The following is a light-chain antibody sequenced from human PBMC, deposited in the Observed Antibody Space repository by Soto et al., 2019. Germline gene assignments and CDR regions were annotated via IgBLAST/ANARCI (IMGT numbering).Light chain of an antibody. Sequence: DVQLTQSPPFLSASVGDRVTITCRASQAISSFFAWYQQKPGRAPKLLIYGVSTLESGVPARFSGSRSGTQFTLTISNLQPEDFATYYCQQLDVYPPITFGQGTRLEIK. J-gene: IGKJ5*01. CDR2: GVS. CDR3: QQLDVYPPIT. V-gene: IGKV1-9*01. CDR1: QAISSF.